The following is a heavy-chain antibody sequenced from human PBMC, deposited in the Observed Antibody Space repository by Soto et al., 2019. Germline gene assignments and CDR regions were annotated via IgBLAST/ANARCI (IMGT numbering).Heavy chain of an antibody. CDR2: SIPIQGRA. D-gene: IGHD2-21*01. V-gene: IGHV1-69*02. J-gene: IGHJ6*03. CDR1: GGTFTSYI. CDR3: AKSVVFVDHAYMDV. Sequence: QVQLVQSGAEVKKPGSSVKVSCEASGGTFTSYIFTWVRQAPGQGLEWMGRSIPIQGRADYALKFQDRVTMTADKSTNTVYMELRSLRPDDTAVYYCAKSVVFVDHAYMDVWGKGTTVTVSS.